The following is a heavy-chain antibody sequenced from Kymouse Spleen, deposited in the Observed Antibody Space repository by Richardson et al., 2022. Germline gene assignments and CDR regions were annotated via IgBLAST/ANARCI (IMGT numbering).Heavy chain of an antibody. CDR1: GFTFSSYG. V-gene: IGHV3-30*18. Sequence: QVQLVESGGGVVQPGRSLRLSCAASGFTFSSYGMHWVRQAPGKGLEWVAVISYDGSNKYYADSVKGRFTISRDNSKNTLYLQMNSLRAEDTAVYYCAKDQYFDWLLLQHWGQGTLVTVSS. CDR2: ISYDGSNK. D-gene: IGHD3-9*01. J-gene: IGHJ1*01. CDR3: AKDQYFDWLLLQH.